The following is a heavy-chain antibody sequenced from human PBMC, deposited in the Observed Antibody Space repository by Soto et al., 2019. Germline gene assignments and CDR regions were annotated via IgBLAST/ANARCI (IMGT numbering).Heavy chain of an antibody. J-gene: IGHJ3*02. CDR3: TVLVWFGAQGDVFDI. V-gene: IGHV1-2*04. CDR1: GYTFTVYY. CDR2: INPNSGGT. Sequence: ASVKVSCEASGYTFTVYYMPWARQAPGQGLEWMGWINPNSGGTNYAQKFQGWVTMTRDTSISTAYMELSRLRSDDTAVYYCTVLVWFGAQGDVFDIWGQGTMVTVSS. D-gene: IGHD3-10*01.